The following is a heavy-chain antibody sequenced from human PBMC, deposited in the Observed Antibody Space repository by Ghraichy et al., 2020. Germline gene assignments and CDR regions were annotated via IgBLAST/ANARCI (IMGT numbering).Heavy chain of an antibody. CDR1: GFTFSGYS. Sequence: LRLSCVGSGFTFSGYSMNWVRQSPGKGLEWVSYITSSSRTISYADSVKGRFTISRDNAQDSLYLQMNSLRDEDTAVYYCARGSKVVRFFYYDGMDVWGQGTSVTVSS. V-gene: IGHV3-48*02. D-gene: IGHD4-23*01. CDR2: ITSSSRTI. CDR3: ARGSKVVRFFYYDGMDV. J-gene: IGHJ6*02.